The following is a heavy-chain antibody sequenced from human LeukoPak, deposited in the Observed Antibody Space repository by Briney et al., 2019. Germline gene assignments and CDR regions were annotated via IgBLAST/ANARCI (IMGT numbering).Heavy chain of an antibody. CDR3: AREWVPSRFDP. CDR1: GGSISSSSYY. D-gene: IGHD1-1*01. J-gene: IGHJ5*02. Sequence: SETLSLTCTVSGGSISSSSYYWGWIRQPPGKGLEWIGSIYYSGSTYYNPSLKSRVTISVDTSKNQFSLKLSSVTAADTAVYYCAREWVPSRFDPWGQGTLVTVSS. V-gene: IGHV4-39*07. CDR2: IYYSGST.